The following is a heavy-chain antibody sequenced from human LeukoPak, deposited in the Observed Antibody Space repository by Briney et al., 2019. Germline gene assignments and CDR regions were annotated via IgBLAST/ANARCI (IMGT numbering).Heavy chain of an antibody. CDR1: GFPFTSYG. Sequence: GESLKISCTGSGFPFTSYGMHWVRQTPRRGLEWVAFIRYDAKTEYYADSVKGRFTIAREDSHSTVHLHMKDLRPDDAAIYFCAKDLNTVVMQYFDSWGQGTLVSVSS. D-gene: IGHD2-21*01. CDR3: AKDLNTVVMQYFDS. V-gene: IGHV3-30*02. J-gene: IGHJ4*02. CDR2: IRYDAKTE.